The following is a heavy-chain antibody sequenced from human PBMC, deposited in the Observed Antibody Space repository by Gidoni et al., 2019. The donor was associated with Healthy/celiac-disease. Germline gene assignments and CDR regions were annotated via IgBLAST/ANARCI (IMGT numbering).Heavy chain of an antibody. Sequence: QVQLQESGPGLVKPSQTLSLTCPVAGGSSSSGSYYWSWIRQPAGKGLEWIGRIYTSGSTNYNPSLKSRVTISVDTSKNQFSLKLSSVTAADTAVYYCARDGGILRFLDYYYYMDVWGKGTTVTVSS. CDR2: IYTSGST. J-gene: IGHJ6*03. V-gene: IGHV4-61*02. CDR1: GGSSSSGSYY. D-gene: IGHD1-20*01. CDR3: ARDGGILRFLDYYYYMDV.